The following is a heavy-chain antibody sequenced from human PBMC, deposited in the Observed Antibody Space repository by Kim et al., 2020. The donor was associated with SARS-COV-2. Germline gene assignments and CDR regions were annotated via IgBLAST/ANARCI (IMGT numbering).Heavy chain of an antibody. Sequence: GGSTYYARSVKGRFTISRDNAKNTLYLQIDSLRAEDTAIYYWANLPTGDYWGQGTLVTVSS. J-gene: IGHJ4*02. V-gene: IGHV3-53*01. CDR2: GGST. CDR3: ANLPTGDY.